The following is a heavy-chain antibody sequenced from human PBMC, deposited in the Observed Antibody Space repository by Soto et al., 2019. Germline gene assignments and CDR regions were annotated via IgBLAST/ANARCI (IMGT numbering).Heavy chain of an antibody. CDR2: IYLSGST. CDR1: GGSISSGGYS. Sequence: QLQLQESGSGLVKPSQTLSLTCAVSGGSISSGGYSWSWIRQPPGKGLAWIGYIYLSGSTYYNPSLKSRVTISVDRSKNQFSLKLSSVTAADTAVYYCARDRVSSGWYYWFDPWGQGTLVTVSS. CDR3: ARDRVSSGWYYWFDP. D-gene: IGHD6-19*01. J-gene: IGHJ5*02. V-gene: IGHV4-30-2*01.